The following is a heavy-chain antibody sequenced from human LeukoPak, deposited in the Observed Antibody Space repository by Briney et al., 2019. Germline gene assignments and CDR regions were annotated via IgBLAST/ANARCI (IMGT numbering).Heavy chain of an antibody. CDR3: ARVPLTMVRGVTRGYFDY. CDR1: GYTFTSYA. CDR2: INAGNGNT. Sequence: ASVKVSCKASGYTFTSYAMHWVRQAPGQRPEWIGWINAGNGNTKYSQKFRGRVTITRDTSASTAYMELSSLRSEDTAVYYCARVPLTMVRGVTRGYFDYWGQGTLVTVSS. J-gene: IGHJ4*02. D-gene: IGHD3-10*01. V-gene: IGHV1-3*01.